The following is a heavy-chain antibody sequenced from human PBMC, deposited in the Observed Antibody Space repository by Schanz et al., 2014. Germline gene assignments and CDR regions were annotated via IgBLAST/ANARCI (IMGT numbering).Heavy chain of an antibody. V-gene: IGHV3-7*04. CDR3: ARDAVTSVLTPGFYY. CDR2: IKQDGSEK. CDR1: GFSFSNYW. J-gene: IGHJ4*02. Sequence: EVQLLESGGGFVQPGGSLRLSCAASGFSFSNYWMSWVRQAPGKGLEWVANIKQDGSEKYYVDSVKGRFTISRDNAKKSLYLRMNSLRAEDTAVYYCARDAVTSVLTPGFYYWGQGTLVTVSS. D-gene: IGHD4-17*01.